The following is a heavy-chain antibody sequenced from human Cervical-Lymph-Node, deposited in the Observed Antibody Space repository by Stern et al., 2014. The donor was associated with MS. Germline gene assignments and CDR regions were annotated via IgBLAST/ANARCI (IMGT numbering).Heavy chain of an antibody. CDR1: GYTFTKYA. J-gene: IGHJ4*02. CDR3: VNQDLSGASTLDY. D-gene: IGHD1-26*01. V-gene: IGHV1-3*01. CDR2: INPVNGHT. Sequence: QVQLVQSGAEVKKPGASVKVSCKASGYTFTKYAIHWVRQAPGQSLECMGWINPVNGHTKYSQKFQGRVTITRDTSASTAYMELSSLKSEDTAVYYCVNQDLSGASTLDYWGLGTLVTVSS.